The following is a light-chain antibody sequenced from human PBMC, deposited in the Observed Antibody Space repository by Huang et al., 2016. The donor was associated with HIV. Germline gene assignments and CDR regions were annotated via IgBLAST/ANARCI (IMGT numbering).Light chain of an antibody. CDR1: QDISNY. CDR2: AAA. CDR3: QQFDNLPYT. J-gene: IGKJ2*01. V-gene: IGKV1-33*01. Sequence: DIQMTQSPSALSASVGDRVTSTCQASQDISNYLNWYQQKPGKAPKRLISAAANLETGVPSRFSGSGSGTDFTFTISSLHPEDIATYYCQQFDNLPYTFGQGTNLEI.